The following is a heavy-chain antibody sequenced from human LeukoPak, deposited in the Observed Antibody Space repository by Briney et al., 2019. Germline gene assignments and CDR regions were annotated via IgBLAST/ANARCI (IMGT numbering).Heavy chain of an antibody. J-gene: IGHJ2*01. CDR1: GGSISSYY. D-gene: IGHD6-19*01. CDR3: ARHRAGPPWYFDL. V-gene: IGHV4-59*08. CDR2: IYYSGST. Sequence: PSETLSLTCTVSGGSISSYYWSWIRQPPGKGLEWIGYIYYSGSTNYNPSLKSRVTISVDTSKNQFSLKLSSVTAADTAVYYCARHRAGPPWYFDLWGRGTLVTVSS.